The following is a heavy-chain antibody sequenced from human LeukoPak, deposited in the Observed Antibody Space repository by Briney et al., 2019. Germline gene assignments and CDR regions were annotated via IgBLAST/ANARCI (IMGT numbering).Heavy chain of an antibody. CDR2: ISYDANDK. V-gene: IGHV3-30*04. Sequence: PGRSLRLSCAASGFTFSNYAMHWVRQAPGKGLEWVAVISYDANDKYYADSVKGRFTISRDNSKNTLYLQMNNLRAEDTAVYYCARDGLTTALSFDYWGQGTLVTVSS. D-gene: IGHD4-17*01. J-gene: IGHJ4*02. CDR1: GFTFSNYA. CDR3: ARDGLTTALSFDY.